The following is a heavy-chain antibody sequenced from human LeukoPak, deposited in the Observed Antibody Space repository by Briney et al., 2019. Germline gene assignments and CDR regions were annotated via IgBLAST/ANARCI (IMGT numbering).Heavy chain of an antibody. CDR1: GFTFSSYA. CDR3: ARVRAPDYDILTGYRSSDYFDY. D-gene: IGHD3-9*01. V-gene: IGHV3-48*03. CDR2: ISRTGSTI. J-gene: IGHJ4*02. Sequence: GGSLRLSCEAYGFTFSSYAMNWLRQAPGQGLEWLPYISRTGSTIYYADSVKGRFTISRDNAKNSLYLQMNSLRAEDTAVYYCARVRAPDYDILTGYRSSDYFDYWGQGTLVTVSS.